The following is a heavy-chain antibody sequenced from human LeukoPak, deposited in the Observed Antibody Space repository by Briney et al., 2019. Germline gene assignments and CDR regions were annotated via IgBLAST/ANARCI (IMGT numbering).Heavy chain of an antibody. J-gene: IGHJ3*02. V-gene: IGHV1-2*02. CDR2: ISPNSGGT. CDR1: GYTFTGYY. CDR3: ARETDDAFDI. Sequence: GASVKVSCKASGYTFTGYYMHWVRQAPGQGLEWMGWISPNSGGTNYAQKFQGRVTMTRDTSIGTAYMELSRLRSDDTAVYYCARETDDAFDIWGQGTMVAVSS.